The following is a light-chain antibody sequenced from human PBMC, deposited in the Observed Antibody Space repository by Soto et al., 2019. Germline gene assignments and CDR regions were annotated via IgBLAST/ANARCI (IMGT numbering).Light chain of an antibody. CDR1: QGISSY. J-gene: IGKJ1*01. CDR3: QQYYSYPPT. Sequence: ALQETPSPSSLSSSTRDRVTITCRASQGISSYLAWYQQKPGKAPKLLIYAASTLQSGVPSRFSGSGSGTDFTLTISCLQSEDFATYYCQQYYSYPPTFGQGTKV. V-gene: IGKV1-8*01. CDR2: AAS.